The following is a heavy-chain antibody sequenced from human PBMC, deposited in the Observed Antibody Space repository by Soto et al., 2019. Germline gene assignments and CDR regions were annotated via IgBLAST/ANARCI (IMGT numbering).Heavy chain of an antibody. Sequence: ASVKVSCKVAVHSLTDLSMHWVRQGPGRGLEWLGGFDPEEGEIIYAQNFQGRIRLTEDTSTDTAFMELNSLKSEDTAIYYCATTRTTYVYDFDSWGQGTLVTVSS. CDR1: VHSLTDLS. CDR2: FDPEEGEI. V-gene: IGHV1-24*01. J-gene: IGHJ4*02. D-gene: IGHD3-16*01. CDR3: ATTRTTYVYDFDS.